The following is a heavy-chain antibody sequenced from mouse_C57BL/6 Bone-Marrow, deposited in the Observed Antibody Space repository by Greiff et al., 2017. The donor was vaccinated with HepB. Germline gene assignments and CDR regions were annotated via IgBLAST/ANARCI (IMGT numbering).Heavy chain of an antibody. V-gene: IGHV5-6*01. J-gene: IGHJ2*01. CDR1: GFTFSSYG. Sequence: EVQRVESGGDLVKPGGSLKLSCAASGFTFSSYGMSWVRQTPDKRLEWVATISSGGSYTYYPDSVKGRFTISRDNAKNTLYLQMSSLKSEDTAMYYCARPYYYGSRWDFDYWGQGTTLTVSS. CDR3: ARPYYYGSRWDFDY. CDR2: ISSGGSYT. D-gene: IGHD1-1*01.